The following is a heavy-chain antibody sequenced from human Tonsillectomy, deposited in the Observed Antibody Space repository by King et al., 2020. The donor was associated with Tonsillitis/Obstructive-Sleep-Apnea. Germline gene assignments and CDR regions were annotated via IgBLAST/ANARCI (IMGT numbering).Heavy chain of an antibody. Sequence: VQLVQSGGGLVQPGGSLRLSCAASGFTFSNYWMSWVRQAPGKGLEWVANIKQDGSDKDYVDSVKGRFTISRDNAKNSLYLQMSSLRAEETAVYYCARGRGVVLQYSLEDAYSDYWGQGIPVTVSS. J-gene: IGHJ4*02. CDR1: GFTFSNYW. D-gene: IGHD3-9*01. CDR2: IKQDGSDK. V-gene: IGHV3-7*04. CDR3: ARGRGVVLQYSLEDAYSDY.